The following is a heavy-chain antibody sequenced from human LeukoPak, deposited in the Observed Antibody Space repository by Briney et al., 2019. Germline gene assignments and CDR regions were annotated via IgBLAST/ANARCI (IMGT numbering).Heavy chain of an antibody. Sequence: SVKVSCKASGYTFTSYGISWVRQAPGQGLEWMGGIIPIFGTANYAQKFQGRVTITADKSTSTAYMELSSLRSEDTAVYYCARLRNRDSSDVGWFDPWGQGTLVTVSS. V-gene: IGHV1-69*06. CDR1: GYTFTSYG. CDR2: IIPIFGTA. J-gene: IGHJ5*02. CDR3: ARLRNRDSSDVGWFDP. D-gene: IGHD3-22*01.